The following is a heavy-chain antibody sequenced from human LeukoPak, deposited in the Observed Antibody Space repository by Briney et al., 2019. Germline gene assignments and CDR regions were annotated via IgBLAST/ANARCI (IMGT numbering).Heavy chain of an antibody. J-gene: IGHJ1*01. CDR3: ARGPDGSSWGIEYFQH. CDR2: INPNSGGT. D-gene: IGHD6-13*01. V-gene: IGHV1-2*04. Sequence: ASVKVSCKASGYTFTGYYMHWVRQAPGQGLEWMGWINPNSGGTNYAQKFQGWVTMTRDTSISTAYMELSRLRSDDTAVYYCARGPDGSSWGIEYFQHWGQGTLVTVSS. CDR1: GYTFTGYY.